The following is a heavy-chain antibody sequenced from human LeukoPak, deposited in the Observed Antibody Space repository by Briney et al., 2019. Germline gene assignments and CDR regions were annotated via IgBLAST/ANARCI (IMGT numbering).Heavy chain of an antibody. CDR3: ARAYCSGGSCYSGYYYYYYMDV. V-gene: IGHV1-18*01. CDR1: GYTFTTYG. D-gene: IGHD2-15*01. Sequence: WASVKVSCKASGYTFTTYGISWVRQAPGQGLEWMGWISAYNGNTNYAQKLQGRVTMTTDTSTSTAYMELRSLRSDDTAVYYCARAYCSGGSCYSGYYYYYYMDVWGKGTTVTVSS. J-gene: IGHJ6*03. CDR2: ISAYNGNT.